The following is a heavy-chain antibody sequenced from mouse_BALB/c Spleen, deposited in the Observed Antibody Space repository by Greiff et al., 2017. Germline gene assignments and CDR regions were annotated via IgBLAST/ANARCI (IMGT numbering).Heavy chain of an antibody. CDR2: ISDGGSYT. V-gene: IGHV5-4*02. Sequence: EVKVVESGGGLVKPGGSLKLSCAASGFTFSDYYMYWVRQTPEKRLEWVATISDGGSYTYYPDSVKGRFTISRDNAKNNLYLQMSSLKSEDTAMYYCARSYYFDYGGQGTTLTVSS. CDR1: GFTFSDYY. J-gene: IGHJ2*01. CDR3: ARSYYFDY.